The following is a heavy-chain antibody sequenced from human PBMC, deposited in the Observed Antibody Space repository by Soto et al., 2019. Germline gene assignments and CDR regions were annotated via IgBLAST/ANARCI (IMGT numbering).Heavy chain of an antibody. D-gene: IGHD3-22*01. J-gene: IGHJ2*01. Sequence: SETLSLTCTVSGGSISSGGYYWSWIRQHPGKGLEWIGYIYYSGSTYYNPSLKSRVTISVDTSKNQFSLKLSSVTAADTAVYYCASTYDSSGYYYWYFDLWGRGTLVTVSS. V-gene: IGHV4-31*03. CDR2: IYYSGST. CDR1: GGSISSGGYY. CDR3: ASTYDSSGYYYWYFDL.